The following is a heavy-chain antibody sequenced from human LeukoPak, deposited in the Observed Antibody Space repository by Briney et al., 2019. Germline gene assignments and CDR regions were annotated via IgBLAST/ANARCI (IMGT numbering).Heavy chain of an antibody. Sequence: SETLSLTCTVSGGSFRSYYWTWIRQPPGEGLEWIAYIYYSGSTNYNPSLKSRATISLDTSQNQFSLKLSSVTADDTAVYYCAGAHSYSGFAEADYWGQGTLVTVSS. CDR3: AGAHSYSGFAEADY. D-gene: IGHD5-12*01. V-gene: IGHV4-59*01. J-gene: IGHJ4*02. CDR2: IYYSGST. CDR1: GGSFRSYY.